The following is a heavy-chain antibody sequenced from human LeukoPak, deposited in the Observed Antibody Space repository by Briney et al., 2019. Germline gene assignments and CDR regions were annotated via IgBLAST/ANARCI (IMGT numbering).Heavy chain of an antibody. CDR3: ARDPGSFLSSSGWLNWFDP. CDR1: GYIFTNYG. D-gene: IGHD6-19*01. J-gene: IGHJ5*02. CDR2: ISAYKGNT. V-gene: IGHV1-18*01. Sequence: ASVKVSCKASGYIFTNYGISWVRQAPGQGLGWMGWISAYKGNTNYAQKFQGRVTLTTDTSTSTAYMELRSLRSDDTAVYYCARDPGSFLSSSGWLNWFDPWGQGTLVTVSS.